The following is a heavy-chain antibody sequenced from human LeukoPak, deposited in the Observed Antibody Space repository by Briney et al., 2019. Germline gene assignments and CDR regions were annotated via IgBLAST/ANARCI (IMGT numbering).Heavy chain of an antibody. J-gene: IGHJ6*03. CDR1: GYTFTSYY. V-gene: IGHV1-46*01. D-gene: IGHD2-2*01. CDR2: INPGGGST. Sequence: GSVKVSCKASGYTFTSYYMHWVRQAPGQGLEWMGIINPGGGSTSYAQKFQGRVTMTRDTSTSTVYMELSSLRSEDTAVYYCARLGLLAAAISLYYYYYYYMDVWGKGTTVTVSS. CDR3: ARLGLLAAAISLYYYYYYYMDV.